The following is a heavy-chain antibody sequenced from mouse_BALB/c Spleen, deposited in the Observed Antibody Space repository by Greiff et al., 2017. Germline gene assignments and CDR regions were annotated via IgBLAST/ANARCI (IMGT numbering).Heavy chain of an antibody. CDR1: GYTFTSYY. CDR3: ARGGYGYGFYAMDY. V-gene: IGHV1-53*01. CDR2: INPSNGGT. Sequence: QVQLQQPGAELVKPGASVKLSCKASGYTFTSYYMYWVKQRPGQGLEWIGGINPSNGGTNFNEKFKGKATLTADTSSSTAYMQLSSLTSEDSAIYYCARGGYGYGFYAMDYWGQGTSVTVSS. J-gene: IGHJ4*01. D-gene: IGHD2-2*01.